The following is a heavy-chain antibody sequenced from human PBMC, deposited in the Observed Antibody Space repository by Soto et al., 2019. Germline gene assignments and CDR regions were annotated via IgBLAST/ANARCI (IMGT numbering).Heavy chain of an antibody. V-gene: IGHV1-46*01. CDR3: ATGGPTFVGSFDI. CDR1: GYTFASYY. D-gene: IGHD2-15*01. CDR2: INPSGGST. J-gene: IGHJ3*02. Sequence: ASVEVSCKASGYTFASYYMRWVRQAPGQGLEWMGIINPSGGSTSYAQKFQGRVTINPDTSKNQFSLQLNSVTPEDTAVYYCATGGPTFVGSFDIWGQGTMVTVSS.